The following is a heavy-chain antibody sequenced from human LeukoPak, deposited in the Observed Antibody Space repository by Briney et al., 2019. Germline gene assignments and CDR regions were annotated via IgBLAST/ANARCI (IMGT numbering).Heavy chain of an antibody. CDR3: ARSITMVRGVIDY. V-gene: IGHV3-30-3*01. J-gene: IGHJ4*02. Sequence: PGRSLRLSCAASGFTFSSYAMHWVRQAPGKGLEWVAVISYDGSNKYYADSVKGRFTISRDNSKNTLYLQMNSLRAEDTAVYYCARSITMVRGVIDYWSQGTLVTVSS. D-gene: IGHD3-10*01. CDR1: GFTFSSYA. CDR2: ISYDGSNK.